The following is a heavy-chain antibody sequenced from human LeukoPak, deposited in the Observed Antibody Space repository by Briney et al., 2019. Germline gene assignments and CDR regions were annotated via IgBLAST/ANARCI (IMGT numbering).Heavy chain of an antibody. V-gene: IGHV3-23*01. CDR1: GFTFGDYA. CDR3: AKIRVVRLAPPIFDY. Sequence: GGSLRLSCTASGFTFGDYAMSWVRQAPGKGLEWVSTISGSGDSTYYADSVKGRFTISRDNSKNTLYLQMNSLRAEDTALYYCAKIRVVRLAPPIFDYWGQGTLVTVSS. CDR2: ISGSGDST. J-gene: IGHJ4*02. D-gene: IGHD3-10*01.